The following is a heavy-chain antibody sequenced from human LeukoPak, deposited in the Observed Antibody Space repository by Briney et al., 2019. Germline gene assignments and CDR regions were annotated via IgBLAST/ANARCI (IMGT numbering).Heavy chain of an antibody. D-gene: IGHD6-19*01. CDR1: GYTFTTYD. Sequence: ASVKVSCKASGYTFTTYDINWVRQATGQGLEWMGWMNPNSGNTGYAQKFQGRVTMTRSTSISTAYMEVSSLRSEDTAVYYCARGRGSGHKENWFDPWGQGTLVTASS. J-gene: IGHJ5*02. V-gene: IGHV1-8*01. CDR3: ARGRGSGHKENWFDP. CDR2: MNPNSGNT.